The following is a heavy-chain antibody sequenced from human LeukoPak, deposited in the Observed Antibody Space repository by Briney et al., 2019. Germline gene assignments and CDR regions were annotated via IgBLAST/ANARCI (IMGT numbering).Heavy chain of an antibody. D-gene: IGHD6-13*01. J-gene: IGHJ4*02. CDR1: GFTFSSYE. CDR3: ARSLEAGYSSSWYWGY. Sequence: GGSLRLSCAASGFTFSSYEMNWVRQATGKGLEWVSYISSSGSTIYYADSVKGRFTISRDNAKNSLYLQMNSLRAEDTAVYYCARSLEAGYSSSWYWGYWGQGTLVTVSS. V-gene: IGHV3-48*03. CDR2: ISSSGSTI.